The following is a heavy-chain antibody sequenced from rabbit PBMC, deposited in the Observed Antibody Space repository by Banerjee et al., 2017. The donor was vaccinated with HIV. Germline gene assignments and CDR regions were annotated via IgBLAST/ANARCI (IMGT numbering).Heavy chain of an antibody. CDR3: VKGYDDYGSGYGTLFNL. V-gene: IGHV1S47*01. CDR2: IDPVFGST. D-gene: IGHD2-1*01. CDR1: GFDFSSYG. Sequence: QEQLVESGGGLVQPGGSLKLSCKASGFDFSSYGVSWVRQAPGKGLEWIGYIDPVFGSTYYASWVNGRFTISSHNAQNTLYLQLNSLTAADTATYFCVKGYDDYGSGYGTLFNLWGPGTLV. J-gene: IGHJ4*01.